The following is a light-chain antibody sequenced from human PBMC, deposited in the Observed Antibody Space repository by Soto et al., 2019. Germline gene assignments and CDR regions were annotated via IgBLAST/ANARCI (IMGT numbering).Light chain of an antibody. CDR2: DAS. V-gene: IGKV3-11*01. Sequence: EIVLTQSPATLSLSPGERATLSCRASQSVSSYLTWFQQKPGQPPRLLIYDASEKATDIPARFSASGSGTDFTLTISSLEPEDFAVYYCHQRSNWPWTFGQGTNVEIK. CDR3: HQRSNWPWT. CDR1: QSVSSY. J-gene: IGKJ1*01.